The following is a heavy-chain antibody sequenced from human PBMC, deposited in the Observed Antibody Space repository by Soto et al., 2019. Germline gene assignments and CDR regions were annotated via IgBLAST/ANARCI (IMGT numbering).Heavy chain of an antibody. CDR2: TYYSGST. Sequence: SDTLALTSTVSCRSISSRSSCCVRILDPPWKELPRIGSTYYSGSTYYNPSLKSRVTISVDTSKNQFSLKLSSVTAADTAVYYCASVVSEQLVLENSYYYGMDVWGQGTTVTVSS. CDR3: ASVVSEQLVLENSYYYGMDV. D-gene: IGHD6-13*01. CDR1: CRSISSRSSC. J-gene: IGHJ6*02. V-gene: IGHV4-39*01.